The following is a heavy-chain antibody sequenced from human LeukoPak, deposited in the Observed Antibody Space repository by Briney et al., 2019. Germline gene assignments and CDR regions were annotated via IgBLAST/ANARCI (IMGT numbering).Heavy chain of an antibody. J-gene: IGHJ5*02. V-gene: IGHV3-21*01. CDR3: ARDLPARAYSAFDP. CDR2: ISSSSSYI. Sequence: GGSLRLSCGASGFTFSSYSMNWVRQAPGKGLEWVSSISSSSSYIYYADSVKGRFTISRNNAKNSLYLQMNSLRAEDTAVYYCARDLPARAYSAFDPWGQGTLVTVSS. D-gene: IGHD5-12*01. CDR1: GFTFSSYS.